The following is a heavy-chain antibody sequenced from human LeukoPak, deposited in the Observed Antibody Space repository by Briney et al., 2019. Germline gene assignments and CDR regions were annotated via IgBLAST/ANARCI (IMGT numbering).Heavy chain of an antibody. CDR2: IYASGST. Sequence: SETLSLTCTVSGGSISSGSHYWNWIRQPAGKGLEWIGRIYASGSTNYNPSLKSRVTISVDTSKNQFSLKLSSVTAADTAVYYCARVHLGVGSWSRDYYYMDVWGKGTTVTVSS. D-gene: IGHD6-13*01. CDR1: GGSISSGSHY. CDR3: ARVHLGVGSWSRDYYYMDV. V-gene: IGHV4-61*02. J-gene: IGHJ6*03.